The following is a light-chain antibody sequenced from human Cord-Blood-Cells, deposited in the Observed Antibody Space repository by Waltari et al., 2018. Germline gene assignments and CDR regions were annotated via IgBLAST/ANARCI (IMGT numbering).Light chain of an antibody. J-gene: IGKJ1*01. Sequence: DVVMTQSPISLPVTLGQPASISRRSSQSLVYSDGNTFLQWFQQRPCQSPRRLIFKVSNRESGVPDRFSGSGSGTDFTLKISRVEAEDVGVYYCMQGTHWPWTFGQGTKVEIK. CDR2: KVS. CDR3: MQGTHWPWT. V-gene: IGKV2-30*01. CDR1: QSLVYSDGNTF.